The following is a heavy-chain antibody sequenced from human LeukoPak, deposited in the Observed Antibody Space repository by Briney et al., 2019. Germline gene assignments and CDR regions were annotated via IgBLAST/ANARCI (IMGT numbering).Heavy chain of an antibody. V-gene: IGHV3-48*03. Sequence: GGSLRLSCAASGFTFSSYVMNWVRQAPGKGLEWVSYISSSGSTIYYADSVKGRFTISRDNAKNSLYLQMNSLRAEDTAVYYCARGDSGSYYFDYWGQGTLVTVSS. CDR3: ARGDSGSYYFDY. D-gene: IGHD1-26*01. J-gene: IGHJ4*02. CDR2: ISSSGSTI. CDR1: GFTFSSYV.